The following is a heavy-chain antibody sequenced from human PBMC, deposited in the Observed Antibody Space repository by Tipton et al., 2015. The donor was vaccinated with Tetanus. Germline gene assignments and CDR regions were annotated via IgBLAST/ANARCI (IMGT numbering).Heavy chain of an antibody. CDR1: GDSVTASH. D-gene: IGHD2/OR15-2a*01. CDR3: ARVANRSRRRGFDI. V-gene: IGHV4-59*02. J-gene: IGHJ3*02. Sequence: TLSLTCIVSGDSVTASHWSWIRRPPGKGLEWIANIYFRAGTDYNPSLRGRATISLDTSKSQISLKLLSVTAADTGVYYCARVANRSRRRGFDIWGQGTMVAVSS. CDR2: IYFRAGT.